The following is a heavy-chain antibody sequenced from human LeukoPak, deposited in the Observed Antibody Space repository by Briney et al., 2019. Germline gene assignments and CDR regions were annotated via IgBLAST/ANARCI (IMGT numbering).Heavy chain of an antibody. Sequence: GGSLRLSCAASGFTVSNAWMTWVRQAPGKGLEWVGHLKPKADAGTTDYASPVKGRFSISIDDSENTLFLQMESLQSDDTALYYCTAAVYIGELSSGSYFRFDYWGLGTLVAVSS. CDR2: LKPKADAGTT. CDR3: TAAVYIGELSSGSYFRFDY. V-gene: IGHV3-15*01. D-gene: IGHD1-26*01. CDR1: GFTVSNAW. J-gene: IGHJ4*02.